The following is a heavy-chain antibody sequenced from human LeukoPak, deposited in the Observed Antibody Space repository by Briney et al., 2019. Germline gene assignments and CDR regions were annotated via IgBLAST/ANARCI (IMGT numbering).Heavy chain of an antibody. D-gene: IGHD6-6*01. V-gene: IGHV3-23*01. CDR3: AKPARAARLWNWFDP. J-gene: IGHJ5*02. CDR1: GFTFSSYA. CDR2: ISGSGGST. Sequence: GGSLRLSCAASGFTFSSYAMSWVRQAPGKGLEWVSAISGSGGSTYYADSVKGRFTTSRDNSKNTLYLQMNSLRAEDTAVYYCAKPARAARLWNWFDPWGQGTLVTVSS.